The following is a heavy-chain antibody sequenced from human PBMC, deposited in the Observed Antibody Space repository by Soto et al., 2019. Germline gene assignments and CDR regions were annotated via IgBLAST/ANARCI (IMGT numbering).Heavy chain of an antibody. V-gene: IGHV4-59*01. J-gene: IGHJ4*02. CDR1: GGSISSSY. Sequence: SETLSLTCTVSGGSISSSYWSWIRQPPGKELEYIGYINYSGSTNYNPSLKSRVTISVDTSKNQFSLKLSSVTAADTAVYYCARSDGRDWGQGTLVTVSS. CDR3: ARSDGRD. CDR2: INYSGST.